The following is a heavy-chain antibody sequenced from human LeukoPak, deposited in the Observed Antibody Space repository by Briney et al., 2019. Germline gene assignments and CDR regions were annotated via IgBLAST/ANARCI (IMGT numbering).Heavy chain of an antibody. CDR3: AKGVLFTSAKRDAFDY. CDR1: GFTFSSYA. Sequence: GGSLRLSCAASGFTFSSYAMSWVRQAPGKGLEWVSAISGGGGSTYYADSVKGRFTISRDNSKNTLYLQMSSLRADDTAVYYCAKGVLFTSAKRDAFDYWGQGTLVTVSS. CDR2: ISGGGGST. V-gene: IGHV3-23*01. D-gene: IGHD2-2*01. J-gene: IGHJ4*02.